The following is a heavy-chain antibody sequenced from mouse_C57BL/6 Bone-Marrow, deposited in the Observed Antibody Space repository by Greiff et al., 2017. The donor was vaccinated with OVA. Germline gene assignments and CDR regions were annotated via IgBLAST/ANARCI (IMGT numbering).Heavy chain of an antibody. J-gene: IGHJ2*01. CDR2: IYPSDSET. CDR3: ARVGDLGTYGSSYGILDYFDY. V-gene: IGHV1-61*01. Sequence: QVQLQQPGAELVRPGSSVKLSCKASGYTFTSYWMDWVKQRPGQGLEWIGNIYPSDSETHYNQKFKDKATLTVDKSSSTAYMQLSSLTSEDSAVYYCARVGDLGTYGSSYGILDYFDYWGQGTTLTVSS. CDR1: GYTFTSYW. D-gene: IGHD1-1*01.